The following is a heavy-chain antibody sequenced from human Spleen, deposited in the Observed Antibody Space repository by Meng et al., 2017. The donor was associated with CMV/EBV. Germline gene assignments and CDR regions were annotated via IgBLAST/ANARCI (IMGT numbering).Heavy chain of an antibody. D-gene: IGHD4-23*01. CDR2: IYYSGST. CDR1: GGSISSGDYY. CDR3: ARGGDGGFYYFDY. Sequence: QVQLQESGPGLVKPSQTLSLTCTVSGGSISSGDYYWSWIRQPPGKGLEWIGYIYYSGSTYYNPSLKSRVTISVVTSKNQFSLKLSSVTAADTAVYYCARGGDGGFYYFDYWGQGTLVTVSS. J-gene: IGHJ4*02. V-gene: IGHV4-30-4*08.